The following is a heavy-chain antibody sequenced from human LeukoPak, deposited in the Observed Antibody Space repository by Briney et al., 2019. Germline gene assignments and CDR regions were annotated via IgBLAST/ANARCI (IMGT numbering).Heavy chain of an antibody. CDR3: ARDRTTLNWFDP. D-gene: IGHD1-7*01. CDR2: ITGSSSHI. CDR1: GFTFNSYN. V-gene: IGHV3-21*01. J-gene: IGHJ5*02. Sequence: GGSLRLSCAASGFTFNSYNMNWVRQAPGKGLEWVSSITGSSSHIYYADSVKGRFTISRDNAKTSLYLQMNSLRAEDTAVYYCARDRTTLNWFDPWGQGTLVTVSS.